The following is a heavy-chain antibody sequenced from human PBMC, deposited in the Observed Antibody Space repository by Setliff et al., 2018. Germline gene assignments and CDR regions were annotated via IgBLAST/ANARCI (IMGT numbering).Heavy chain of an antibody. V-gene: IGHV1-46*04. CDR1: GYSFPNHY. CDR2: INPSSGGI. J-gene: IGHJ4*02. D-gene: IGHD4-17*01. CDR3: ARESVEMTTSTRSGFDY. Sequence: ASVKVSCKASGYSFPNHYIHWVRQAPGQGLEWMGRINPSSGGISYAQKLQGRVIMTRDTSTSTVYMEVSRLRSEDTAVYHCARESVEMTTSTRSGFDYWGQGTLVTVSS.